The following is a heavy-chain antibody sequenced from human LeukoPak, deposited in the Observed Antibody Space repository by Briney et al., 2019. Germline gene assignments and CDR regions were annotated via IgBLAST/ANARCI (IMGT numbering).Heavy chain of an antibody. Sequence: PGGSLRLSCAASGFTLSTYTMNWVRQAPGKGLEWVPSISSSSNYIYYADSVKGRFTISRDDAKNSLSLQMNSLRAEDTAVYYCARVGGYYYYMDVWGKGTTVTVSS. V-gene: IGHV3-21*04. CDR2: ISSSSNYI. CDR1: GFTLSTYT. D-gene: IGHD2-15*01. J-gene: IGHJ6*03. CDR3: ARVGGYYYYMDV.